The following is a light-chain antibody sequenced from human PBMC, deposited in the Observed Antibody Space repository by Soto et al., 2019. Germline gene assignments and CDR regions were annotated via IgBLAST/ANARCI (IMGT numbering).Light chain of an antibody. CDR1: QSVNSNY. CDR2: GAS. CDR3: QQYGSSPPIT. Sequence: EIVLTQSPGTLSLSPGERATLSCRASQSVNSNYLAWYQQKPGQAPRLLIYGASSRATGIPDRFSGSGSGTDFTLTISRLEPEDFAVYYFQQYGSSPPITFGQGTRLEIK. V-gene: IGKV3-20*01. J-gene: IGKJ5*01.